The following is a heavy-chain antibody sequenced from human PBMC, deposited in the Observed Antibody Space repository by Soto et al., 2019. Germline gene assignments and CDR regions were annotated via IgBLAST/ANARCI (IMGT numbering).Heavy chain of an antibody. CDR2: INHSGST. Sequence: QVQLQQWGAGLLKPSETLSLTCAVYGGSFSGYYWSWIRQPPGKGLEWIGEINHSGSTNYNPSLKSRVTISVDTSKNQFSLKLSSVTAADTAVYYCARRVRGVLYYFDYWGQGTLVTVSS. D-gene: IGHD3-10*01. J-gene: IGHJ4*02. CDR1: GGSFSGYY. V-gene: IGHV4-34*01. CDR3: ARRVRGVLYYFDY.